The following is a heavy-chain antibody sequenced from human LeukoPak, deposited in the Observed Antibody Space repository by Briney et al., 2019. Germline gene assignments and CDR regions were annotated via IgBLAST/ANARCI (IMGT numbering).Heavy chain of an antibody. Sequence: GGSLRLSCAASGFTFSSYAMHWVRQAPGKGLEWVAVISYDGSNKYYADSVKGRFTISRDNSKNTLYLQMNSLRAEDTAVYYCAKGLAARGGSSFDYWGQGTLVTVSS. V-gene: IGHV3-30-3*01. CDR1: GFTFSSYA. CDR2: ISYDGSNK. D-gene: IGHD6-6*01. J-gene: IGHJ4*02. CDR3: AKGLAARGGSSFDY.